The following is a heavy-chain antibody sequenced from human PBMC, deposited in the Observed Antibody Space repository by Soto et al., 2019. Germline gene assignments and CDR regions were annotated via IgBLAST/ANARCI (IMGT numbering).Heavy chain of an antibody. J-gene: IGHJ4*02. CDR2: ISYDGSNK. CDR1: GIIFNRFG. Sequence: QVQLVESGGGVVQPGMSLRLSCAASGIIFNRFGMHWVRQAPGKGLEWVAVISYDGSNKYYADSVKGRFTISRDNSQNTLYLEMNSLRPDDTAMYYCAKAVDISVRGVPPSDYWGQGTLVTVSS. D-gene: IGHD3-10*02. CDR3: AKAVDISVRGVPPSDY. V-gene: IGHV3-30*18.